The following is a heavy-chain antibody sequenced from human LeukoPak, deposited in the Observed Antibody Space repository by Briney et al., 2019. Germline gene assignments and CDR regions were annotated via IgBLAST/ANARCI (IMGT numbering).Heavy chain of an antibody. V-gene: IGHV3-74*01. Sequence: GGSLRLSCAASGFTFTSVRMHWFRQAPGRGLVWISRISTDGAITGYADSVKGRFTISRDNAENTLYLQMNSLRAEDTAVYYCARDRTTVTLFDYWGQGALVTVSS. J-gene: IGHJ4*02. CDR2: ISTDGAIT. CDR3: ARDRTTVTLFDY. CDR1: GFTFTSVR. D-gene: IGHD4-17*01.